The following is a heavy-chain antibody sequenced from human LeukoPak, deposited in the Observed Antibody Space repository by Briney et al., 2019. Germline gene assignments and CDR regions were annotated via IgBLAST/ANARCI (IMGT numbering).Heavy chain of an antibody. J-gene: IGHJ4*02. Sequence: PGGSLRLSCAASGFTFSGNWMHWVRHAPGKGLVWVSHINTDGSHTLYADSVKGRFNISRENAKNTLYPQMNSLRAEDTSVYYCARDTSGYVDYWGQGILVTVSS. CDR2: INTDGSHT. CDR1: GFTFSGNW. V-gene: IGHV3-74*03. CDR3: ARDTSGYVDY. D-gene: IGHD2/OR15-2a*01.